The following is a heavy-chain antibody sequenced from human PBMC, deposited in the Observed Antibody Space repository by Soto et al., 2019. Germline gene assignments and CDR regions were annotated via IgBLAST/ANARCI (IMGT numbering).Heavy chain of an antibody. J-gene: IGHJ4*02. CDR3: AHRRTGIVVVDY. Sequence: QIPLKESGPTLVKPTQTLTLTCTFSGFSLSTSGVGVGWIRQPPGKALEWLALIYWDDDKRYSPSLTSRLTITKDTSKNQVVLTMTNMDPVDTATYYCAHRRTGIVVVDYWGQGTLVTVSS. CDR1: GFSLSTSGVG. CDR2: IYWDDDK. D-gene: IGHD3-22*01. V-gene: IGHV2-5*02.